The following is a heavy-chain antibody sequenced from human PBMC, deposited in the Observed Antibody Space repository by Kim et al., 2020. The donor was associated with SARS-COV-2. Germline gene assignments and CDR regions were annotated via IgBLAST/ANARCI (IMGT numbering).Heavy chain of an antibody. CDR2: T. J-gene: IGHJ4*02. V-gene: IGHV4-28*01. Sequence: TYFSPSLRSRVTISVDTSNNRFSLRLNSVTAVDTAVYYCARRSSENQYDQWGQGTLVTVS. CDR3: ARRSSENQYDQ. D-gene: IGHD6-6*01.